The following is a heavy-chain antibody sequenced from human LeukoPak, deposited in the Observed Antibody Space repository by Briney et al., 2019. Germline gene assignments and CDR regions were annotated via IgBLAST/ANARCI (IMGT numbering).Heavy chain of an antibody. CDR2: ISSNGGST. D-gene: IGHD3-3*01. V-gene: IGHV3-64*01. CDR3: ARCARFPDYYYMDV. CDR1: GFTFSSYA. J-gene: IGHJ6*03. Sequence: PGGSLRLSCAASGFTFSSYAMHWVRQAPGKGLEYVSAISSNGGSTYYANSVKGRFTISRDNSKNTLYLQMGSLRAEDMAVYYCARCARFPDYYYMDVWGKGTTVTVSS.